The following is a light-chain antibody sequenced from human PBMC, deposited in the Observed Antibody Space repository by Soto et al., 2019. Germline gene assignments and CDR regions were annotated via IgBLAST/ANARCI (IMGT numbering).Light chain of an antibody. CDR1: QSVSNY. Sequence: EIVLTQSPATLSLSPGERATLSCRASQSVSNYLAWYQQKPGQAPRLLIYGASYRATGIPARFSGGGSGTDFTLTISSLEPEDFAVYYCQQQNNGPITFGQGTRLEIK. J-gene: IGKJ5*01. CDR2: GAS. CDR3: QQQNNGPIT. V-gene: IGKV3-11*01.